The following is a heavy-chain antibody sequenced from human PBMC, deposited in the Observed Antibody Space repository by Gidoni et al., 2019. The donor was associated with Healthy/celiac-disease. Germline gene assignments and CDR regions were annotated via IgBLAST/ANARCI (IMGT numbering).Heavy chain of an antibody. J-gene: IGHJ3*02. CDR3: ARDQTHYDSSGYTTDAFDI. CDR2: ISSSYI. V-gene: IGHV3-21*01. Sequence: EVQLVESGGGLVKPGGSLRLSCAASGFTFSSYSMNWVRQAPGKGLEWVSSISSSYIYYADSVKGRFTISRDNAKNSLYLQMNSLRAEDTAVYYCARDQTHYDSSGYTTDAFDIWGQGTMVTVSS. D-gene: IGHD3-22*01. CDR1: GFTFSSYS.